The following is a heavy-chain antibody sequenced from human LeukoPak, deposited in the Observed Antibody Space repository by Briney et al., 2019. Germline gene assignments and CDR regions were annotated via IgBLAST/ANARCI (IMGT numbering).Heavy chain of an antibody. D-gene: IGHD1-26*01. Sequence: PGGSLRLSCAASGFTFSSYAMSWVRQAPGKGLEWVSAISGSGGSTYYADSAKGRFTISRDNSKSTLYLQMNSLRAEDTAVYYCAKGMEWELLIAFDYWGQGTLVTVSS. V-gene: IGHV3-23*01. CDR1: GFTFSSYA. J-gene: IGHJ4*02. CDR3: AKGMEWELLIAFDY. CDR2: ISGSGGST.